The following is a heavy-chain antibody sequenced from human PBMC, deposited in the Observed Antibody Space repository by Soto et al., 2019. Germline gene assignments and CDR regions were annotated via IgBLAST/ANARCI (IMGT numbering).Heavy chain of an antibody. J-gene: IGHJ5*02. V-gene: IGHV3-74*01. Sequence: GGSLRLSCAASGFTFSSYWMHWVRQAPGKGLVWVSRINSDGSSTSYADSVKGRFTISRDNAKNTLYLQMNSLRAEDTAVYYCASVRYLTTDRFDPWGQGTLVTVSS. CDR2: INSDGSST. D-gene: IGHD1-1*01. CDR1: GFTFSSYW. CDR3: ASVRYLTTDRFDP.